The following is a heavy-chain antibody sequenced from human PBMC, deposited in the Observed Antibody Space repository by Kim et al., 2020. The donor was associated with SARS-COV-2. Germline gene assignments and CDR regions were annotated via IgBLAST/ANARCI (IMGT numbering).Heavy chain of an antibody. D-gene: IGHD1-7*01. CDR2: IYYSGST. J-gene: IGHJ2*01. V-gene: IGHV4-59*01. Sequence: SETLSLTCTVSGGSISSYYWSWIRQPPGKGLEWIGYIYYSGSTNYNPSLKSRVTISVDTSKNQFSLKLSSVTAADTAVYYCAREGPGLELWYWYFDLWGRGTLVTVSS. CDR1: GGSISSYY. CDR3: AREGPGLELWYWYFDL.